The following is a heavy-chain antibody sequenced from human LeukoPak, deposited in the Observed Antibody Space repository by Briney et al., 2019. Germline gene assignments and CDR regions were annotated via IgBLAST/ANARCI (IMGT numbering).Heavy chain of an antibody. CDR1: GFTFSSYA. CDR2: ISYDGSNK. CDR3: ARDPDSTTYTHFDY. J-gene: IGHJ4*02. V-gene: IGHV3-30*04. Sequence: PGGSLRLSCAASGFTFSSYAIHWVRQAPGKGLEWVAVISYDGSNKYYADSVKGRFTISRDNSKNTLYLQMNSLRAEDTAVYYCARDPDSTTYTHFDYWGQGTLVTVSS. D-gene: IGHD3-16*01.